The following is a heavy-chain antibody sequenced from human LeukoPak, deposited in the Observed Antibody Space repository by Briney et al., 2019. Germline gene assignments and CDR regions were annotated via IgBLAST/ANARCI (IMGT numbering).Heavy chain of an antibody. Sequence: ASVKVSCKASGYTFTGYYMHWVRQAPGQGLEWMGWINPSSGGTNYAQKFQGRVTMTRDTSISTAYMELSRLRSDDTAVYYCARLAMGGDCFDYWGQGTLVTVSS. CDR2: INPSSGGT. J-gene: IGHJ4*02. D-gene: IGHD2-21*01. CDR3: ARLAMGGDCFDY. V-gene: IGHV1-2*02. CDR1: GYTFTGYY.